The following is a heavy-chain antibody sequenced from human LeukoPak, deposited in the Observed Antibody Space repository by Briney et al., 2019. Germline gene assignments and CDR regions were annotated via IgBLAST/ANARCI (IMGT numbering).Heavy chain of an antibody. CDR1: GFTFSSYA. V-gene: IGHV3-30*04. D-gene: IGHD1-26*01. J-gene: IGHJ4*02. Sequence: GGSLRLSCAASGFTFSSYAMHWVRQAPGKGLEWVAVISYDGSNKYYADSVKGRFTISRDNSKNTLYLQMNSLRAEDTAVYYCARDLYQTVGARFDYWGQGTLVTVSS. CDR2: ISYDGSNK. CDR3: ARDLYQTVGARFDY.